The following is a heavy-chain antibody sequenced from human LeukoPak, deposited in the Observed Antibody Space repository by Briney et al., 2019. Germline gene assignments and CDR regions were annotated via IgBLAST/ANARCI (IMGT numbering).Heavy chain of an antibody. CDR2: INHSGST. V-gene: IGHV4-34*01. D-gene: IGHD3-9*01. CDR1: GGSFSCYY. CDR3: ARGGQDLRYFDWLFAFDI. J-gene: IGHJ3*02. Sequence: TSETLSLTCGVCGGSFSCYYCRWIRQPPGKGLEWIGEINHSGSTNYNPSLKSRVTISVDTSKNQFSLKLSSVTAADTAVYYCARGGQDLRYFDWLFAFDIWGQGTMVTVSS.